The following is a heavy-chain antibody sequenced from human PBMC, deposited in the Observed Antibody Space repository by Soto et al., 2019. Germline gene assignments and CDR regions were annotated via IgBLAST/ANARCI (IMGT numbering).Heavy chain of an antibody. Sequence: QLQLQESGPGLVKPSETLSLTCTVSGGSISSSSYYWGWIRQPPGKGLEWIGSIYYSGSTYYNPSLKNRLTIAVDTSMYHFSLKLTSVPAGDTAVYYCATHRPGIAQQLAPGGVDPWGHGTVVTVSS. CDR3: ATHRPGIAQQLAPGGVDP. V-gene: IGHV4-39*01. J-gene: IGHJ5*02. CDR2: IYYSGST. D-gene: IGHD6-13*01. CDR1: GGSISSSSYY.